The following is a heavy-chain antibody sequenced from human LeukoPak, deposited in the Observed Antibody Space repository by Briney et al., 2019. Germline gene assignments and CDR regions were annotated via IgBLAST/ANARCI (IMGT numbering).Heavy chain of an antibody. V-gene: IGHV3-30*03. CDR2: ISYDGSNK. J-gene: IGHJ4*02. D-gene: IGHD6-19*01. CDR3: ARDPLPGDMRTVAGFFDY. Sequence: GRSLTLSCAASGFTFSSYGMHWVRQAPGKGLEWVAVISYDGSNKYYADSVQGRFTISRDNSKNTLYLQMNSLRAEDTAVYYCARDPLPGDMRTVAGFFDYWGQGTLVTVSS. CDR1: GFTFSSYG.